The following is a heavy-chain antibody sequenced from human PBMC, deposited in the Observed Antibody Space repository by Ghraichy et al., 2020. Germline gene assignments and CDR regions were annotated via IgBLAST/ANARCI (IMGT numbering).Heavy chain of an antibody. D-gene: IGHD3-9*01. V-gene: IGHV3-30*18. CDR2: ISYNGNSK. CDR3: AKDRRYFDEGYYYYGMDV. J-gene: IGHJ6*02. CDR1: GFTFSNYG. Sequence: GESLNISCAASGFTFSNYGIHWVRQAPGKGLEWVAVISYNGNSKDYADSVKGRFTISRDNSKKTLYLQMNSLRAEDTAVYYCAKDRRYFDEGYYYYGMDVWGQGTTVIVSS.